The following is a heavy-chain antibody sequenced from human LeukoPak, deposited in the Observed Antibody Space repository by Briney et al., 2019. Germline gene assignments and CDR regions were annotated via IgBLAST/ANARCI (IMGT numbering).Heavy chain of an antibody. J-gene: IGHJ4*02. Sequence: RHGESLKISCKGSGYSFTNYWIGWVRQMPGKGLEWMAIVYPTDSDTRYCPSFQGQATVSADKSISTVYLQWSSLKASDTAMYYCARHRSDSSSSPIDYWGQGTLVTVSS. CDR2: VYPTDSDT. V-gene: IGHV5-51*01. CDR1: GYSFTNYW. CDR3: ARHRSDSSSSPIDY. D-gene: IGHD6-6*01.